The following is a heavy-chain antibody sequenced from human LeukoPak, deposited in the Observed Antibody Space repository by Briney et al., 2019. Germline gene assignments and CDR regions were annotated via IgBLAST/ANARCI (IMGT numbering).Heavy chain of an antibody. Sequence: GGSLRLSCAASGFTFSSYALSWVRQAPGKGVEWVSAISDSGGSTYYADSVKGRFTISRDNSKNTLYLQMNSLRAEDTAVYYCATYYFWSGYGVGYWGQGTLVTVSS. D-gene: IGHD3-3*01. V-gene: IGHV3-23*01. CDR2: ISDSGGST. CDR1: GFTFSSYA. J-gene: IGHJ4*02. CDR3: ATYYFWSGYGVGY.